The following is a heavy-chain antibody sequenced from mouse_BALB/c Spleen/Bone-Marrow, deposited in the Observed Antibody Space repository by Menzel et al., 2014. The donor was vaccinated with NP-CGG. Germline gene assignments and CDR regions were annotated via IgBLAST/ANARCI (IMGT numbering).Heavy chain of an antibody. D-gene: IGHD6-1*01. V-gene: IGHV2-9*02. CDR1: GFSLTSYG. CDR2: IWAGGST. J-gene: IGHJ2*01. Sequence: VHLVESGPGLVSPSQSLSIPCTVSGFSLTSYGLHWVRQPPGKGLEWLGVIWAGGSTNYNSALMSRLSISKDNSKSQVFLKMNSLQTDDTAMYYCASNPYFDYWGQGTTLTVSS. CDR3: ASNPYFDY.